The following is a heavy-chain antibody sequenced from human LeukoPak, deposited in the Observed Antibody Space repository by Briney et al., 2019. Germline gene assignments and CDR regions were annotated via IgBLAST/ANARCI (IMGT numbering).Heavy chain of an antibody. CDR2: INSDGSTT. J-gene: IGHJ6*02. CDR3: AIQTVTTVAYYYYGMDV. V-gene: IGHV3-74*01. CDR1: GFTSSSYW. D-gene: IGHD4-17*01. Sequence: GGSLRLSCAASGFTSSSYWMHWVRHAPGKGLVWVSHINSDGSTTRYADSVKGRFTISRDNAKNTLYLQMNSLRVEDTAVYYCAIQTVTTVAYYYYGMDVWGQGTTVTVSS.